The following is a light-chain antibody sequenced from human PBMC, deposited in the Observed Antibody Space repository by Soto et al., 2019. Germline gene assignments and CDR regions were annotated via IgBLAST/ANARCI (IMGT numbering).Light chain of an antibody. CDR1: QTSGSNF. V-gene: IGKV3-20*01. CDR2: ASS. Sequence: EIVLTQSPGTLSLSPGERATLSCKTSQTSGSNFLAWYQHKPGQAPRLLIYASSNRATGIPDRFSGSASGPDFTLTINRLEPEDFAVYYCQLYGISPQFGQGTKVDIK. J-gene: IGKJ1*01. CDR3: QLYGISPQ.